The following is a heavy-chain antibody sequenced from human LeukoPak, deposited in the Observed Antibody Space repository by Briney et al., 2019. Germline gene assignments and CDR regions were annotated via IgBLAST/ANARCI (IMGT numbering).Heavy chain of an antibody. J-gene: IGHJ4*02. CDR3: ARRGSGTHCFDY. D-gene: IGHD3-10*01. CDR2: IWSDGSNK. V-gene: IGHV3-33*01. CDR1: EFTFSSYG. Sequence: SLEISCAASEFTFSSYGMHWVRQAPGKGLEWVAVIWSDGSNKYYAESVKGRFTISRDKSKNTLYLQMDSLRAEDTAVYYCARRGSGTHCFDYWGQGTLVTVSS.